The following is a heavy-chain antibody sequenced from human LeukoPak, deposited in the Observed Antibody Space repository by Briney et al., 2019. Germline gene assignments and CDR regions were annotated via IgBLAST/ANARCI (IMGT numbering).Heavy chain of an antibody. Sequence: VASVKVSCKASGYTFTGYYMHWVRQAPGQGLEWMGWINPNSGGTNYAQKFQGRVTMTRDTSISTAYMELSRLTSDDTAVYYCARDCCFGVGELRGMDVWGQGTTVTVSS. CDR3: ARDCCFGVGELRGMDV. V-gene: IGHV1-2*02. CDR1: GYTFTGYY. D-gene: IGHD3-10*01. CDR2: INPNSGGT. J-gene: IGHJ6*02.